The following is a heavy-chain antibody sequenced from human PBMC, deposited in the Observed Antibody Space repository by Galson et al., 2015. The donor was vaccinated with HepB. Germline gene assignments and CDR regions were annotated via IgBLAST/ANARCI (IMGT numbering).Heavy chain of an antibody. V-gene: IGHV6-1*01. CDR1: GDSVSSNTAA. Sequence: CAISGDSVSSNTAAWNWIRQSPSRGLEWLGRTYYRAKWYQDYAVSVKSRMTINSDTSKNQFSLHLNSVTPEDTAVYYCARVRTRRPPHYYYGLDVWGQGTTVT. CDR3: ARVRTRRPPHYYYGLDV. J-gene: IGHJ6*02. CDR2: TYYRAKWYQ.